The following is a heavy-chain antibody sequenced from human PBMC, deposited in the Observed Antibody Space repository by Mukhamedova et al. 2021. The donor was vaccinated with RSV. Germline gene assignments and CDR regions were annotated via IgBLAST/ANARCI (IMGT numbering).Heavy chain of an antibody. CDR3: ARGSGSYPSNFDY. J-gene: IGHJ4*02. V-gene: IGHV4-38-2*01. Sequence: IGSIYHSGNSYYNPSLKSRVTISVDTSKNQFSLKLSSVTAAVTAVYYCARGSGSYPSNFDYWGQGTLVSVSS. CDR2: IYHSGNS. D-gene: IGHD1-26*01.